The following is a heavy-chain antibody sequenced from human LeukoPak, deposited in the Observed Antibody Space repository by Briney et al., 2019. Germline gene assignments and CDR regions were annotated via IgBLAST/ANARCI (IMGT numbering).Heavy chain of an antibody. CDR3: AIAHSSSWSYYFDY. CDR1: GYTFTGYY. V-gene: IGHV1-2*02. Sequence: GASVKLSCKASGYTFTGYYMHRGGQAPGHGLEWRGWINTNSGGTNYAQKFLGRVSMTRDTSISTAYMELSRLRSDDTALYYCAIAHSSSWSYYFDYWGQGTLVTVSS. CDR2: INTNSGGT. D-gene: IGHD6-13*01. J-gene: IGHJ4*02.